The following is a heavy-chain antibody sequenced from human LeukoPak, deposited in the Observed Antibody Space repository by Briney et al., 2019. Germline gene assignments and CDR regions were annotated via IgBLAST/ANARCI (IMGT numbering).Heavy chain of an antibody. D-gene: IGHD3-10*01. V-gene: IGHV1-69*04. J-gene: IGHJ4*02. CDR3: ARTDYGSGRSYYFDY. Sequence: SVKVSCKASGGTFSSYAISWVRQAPGQGLEWMGRIIPILGIANYAQKFQGRVTITADKSTSTAYMELSSLRSEDTAVYYCARTDYGSGRSYYFDYWGQGTLVTVSS. CDR2: IIPILGIA. CDR1: GGTFSSYA.